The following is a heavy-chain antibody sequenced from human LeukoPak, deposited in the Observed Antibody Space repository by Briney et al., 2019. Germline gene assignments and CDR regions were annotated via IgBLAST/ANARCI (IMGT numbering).Heavy chain of an antibody. CDR1: GFTFSDYY. J-gene: IGHJ4*02. CDR2: ISSSSSYT. V-gene: IGHV3-11*06. D-gene: IGHD4-17*01. CDR3: ARGVYGDSALSYSFDY. Sequence: PGGSLRLSCAASGFTFSDYYMSWIRQAPGKGLEWVSYISSSSSYTNYADSVKGRFTISRDNAKNSLYMHMNSLRAYDTAVYYCARGVYGDSALSYSFDYWGQGTMVAVSS.